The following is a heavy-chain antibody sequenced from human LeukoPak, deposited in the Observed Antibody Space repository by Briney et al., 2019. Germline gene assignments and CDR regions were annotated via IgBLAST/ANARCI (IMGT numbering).Heavy chain of an antibody. V-gene: IGHV3-23*01. CDR2: IRGTGTIT. D-gene: IGHD5-12*01. CDR3: AKDQYGGYGNDPSGYYLDY. J-gene: IGHJ4*02. CDR1: GFTFSSYA. Sequence: GGSLRLSCAASGFTFSSYAMTWVRQVPGQGLEWVSAIRGTGTITYYADSVKGRFTISRDNSKNTLYLQMYSLRAEDTAVYYCAKDQYGGYGNDPSGYYLDYWGQGTLVTVSS.